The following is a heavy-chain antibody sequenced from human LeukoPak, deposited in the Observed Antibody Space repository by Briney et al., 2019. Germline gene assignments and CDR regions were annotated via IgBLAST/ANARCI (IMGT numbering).Heavy chain of an antibody. CDR2: IYHSGST. J-gene: IGHJ3*02. V-gene: IGHV4-30-2*01. CDR1: GGSISSGGYS. Sequence: SQTLSLTCAVSGGSISSGGYSWSWIRQPPGKGLEWIGYIYHSGSTYYNPSLKSRVTISVDRSKNQFSLKLSSVTAADTAVYYCARASPLDYDFWGGYYSDAFDIWGQGTMVTVSS. D-gene: IGHD3-3*01. CDR3: ARASPLDYDFWGGYYSDAFDI.